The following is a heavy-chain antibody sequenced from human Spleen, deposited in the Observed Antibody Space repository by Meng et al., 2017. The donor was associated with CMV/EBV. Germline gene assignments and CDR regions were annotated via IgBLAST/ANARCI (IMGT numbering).Heavy chain of an antibody. Sequence: QLQLQESGPGLVRPSETLSLTCTVSGDSISSSTSWWVWVRQPPGMGLEWIGSIRNSGTTDYTPSLKSRATISLDTSKNQISMKLTSVTAADTAVYYCARDSYSTTWSYSEYWGRGTLVTVSS. CDR2: IRNSGTT. J-gene: IGHJ4*02. CDR3: ARDSYSTTWSYSEY. CDR1: GDSISSSTSW. V-gene: IGHV4-39*07. D-gene: IGHD6-13*01.